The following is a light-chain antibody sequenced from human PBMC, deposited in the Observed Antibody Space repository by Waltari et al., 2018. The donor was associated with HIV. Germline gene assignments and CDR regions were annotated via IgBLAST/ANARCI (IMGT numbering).Light chain of an antibody. Sequence: DIQMTQSPSSLSGSLADRVTITCRASQGIHGFLNWYQKQPGKPPRLLIYAASRLPSGVPSRVSGGGSGTDFTLTITKLQPEDFATYYCLQTDTTPLTFGPGTKVEIK. CDR2: AAS. CDR3: LQTDTTPLT. J-gene: IGKJ3*01. CDR1: QGIHGF. V-gene: IGKV1-39*01.